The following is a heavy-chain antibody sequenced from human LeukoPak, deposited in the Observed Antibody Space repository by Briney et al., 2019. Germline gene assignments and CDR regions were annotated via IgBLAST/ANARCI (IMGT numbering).Heavy chain of an antibody. CDR3: ARMAIYSSGWYRGYFDY. CDR1: GGSISSGGYY. Sequence: SETLSLTCTVSGGSISSGGYYWSWIRQHPGKGLEWIGYIYYSGSTYYNPSLKSRVTISVDTSKNQFSLKLSSVTAADTAVHYCARMAIYSSGWYRGYFDYWGQGTLVTVSS. D-gene: IGHD6-19*01. J-gene: IGHJ4*02. V-gene: IGHV4-31*03. CDR2: IYYSGST.